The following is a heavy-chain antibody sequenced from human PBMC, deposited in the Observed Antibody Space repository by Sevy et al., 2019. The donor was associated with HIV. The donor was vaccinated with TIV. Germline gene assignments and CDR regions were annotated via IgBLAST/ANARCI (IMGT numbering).Heavy chain of an antibody. V-gene: IGHV3-74*01. CDR1: GFTFSSYW. CDR3: ARVLCRRYYDSSGYQVYYYYGMDV. D-gene: IGHD3-22*01. CDR2: INSHGSST. J-gene: IGHJ6*02. Sequence: GGSLRLSCAASGFTFSSYWMHWVRQAPGKGLVWVSRINSHGSSTSYADSVKGRFTISRDNAKNTLYLQMNSLRAEDTAVYYCARVLCRRYYDSSGYQVYYYYGMDVWGQGTTVTVSS.